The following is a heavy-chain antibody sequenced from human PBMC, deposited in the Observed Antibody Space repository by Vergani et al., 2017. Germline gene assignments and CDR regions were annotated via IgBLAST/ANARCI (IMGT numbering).Heavy chain of an antibody. D-gene: IGHD5-18*01. Sequence: EVQLVESGGGLVQPGGSLRLSCAASGFTFSSYEMNWVRQAPGKGLEWVANIKQDGSEKYYVDSVKGRFTISRDNAKNSLYLQMNSLRAEDTAVYYCARVDTAMVTAFDIWGQGTMVTVSS. V-gene: IGHV3-7*03. CDR2: IKQDGSEK. J-gene: IGHJ3*02. CDR3: ARVDTAMVTAFDI. CDR1: GFTFSSYE.